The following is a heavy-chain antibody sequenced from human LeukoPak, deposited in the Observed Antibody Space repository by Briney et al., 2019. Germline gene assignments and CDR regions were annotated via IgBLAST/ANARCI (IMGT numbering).Heavy chain of an antibody. CDR1: GDTFTDSW. CDR3: AIYHSGSSGDWFDP. D-gene: IGHD1-26*01. Sequence: GESLKISFKGSGDTFTDSWIGWVRQIPGKGLEWIAIIYAGDSDTRYSPSFQGQVTISADKSITTAYLQWRSLKASDTAMYYCAIYHSGSSGDWFDPWGQGTLVTVSS. CDR2: IYAGDSDT. J-gene: IGHJ5*02. V-gene: IGHV5-51*06.